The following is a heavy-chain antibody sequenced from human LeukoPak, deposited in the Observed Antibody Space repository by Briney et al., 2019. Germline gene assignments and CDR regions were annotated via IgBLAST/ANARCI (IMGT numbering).Heavy chain of an antibody. J-gene: IGHJ3*02. CDR1: GFTFGSYD. V-gene: IGHV3-13*04. Sequence: PGGSLRLSCAASGFTFGSYDMHWVRQATGKGLEWVSAIGTAGDTHYPGSVKGRFTISRENAKNSLHLQMNSLRAGDTAVYYCARSGSSWHGLDIWGQGTMVTVSS. CDR3: ARSGSSWHGLDI. CDR2: IGTAGDT. D-gene: IGHD6-13*01.